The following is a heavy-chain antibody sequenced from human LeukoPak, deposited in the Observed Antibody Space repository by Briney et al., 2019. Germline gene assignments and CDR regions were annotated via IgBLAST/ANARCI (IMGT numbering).Heavy chain of an antibody. J-gene: IGHJ4*02. D-gene: IGHD3-9*01. CDR1: GFTFSSYV. Sequence: GGSLRLSCAASGFTFSSYVMHWVRQAPGKGLEWVAFISYDGSNKYYADSVKGRCTISRDNSKNTVYLQMNSLRAEDTAVYYCARDSQVLRYFDWLSFDYWGQGTLVTVSS. V-gene: IGHV3-30*03. CDR2: ISYDGSNK. CDR3: ARDSQVLRYFDWLSFDY.